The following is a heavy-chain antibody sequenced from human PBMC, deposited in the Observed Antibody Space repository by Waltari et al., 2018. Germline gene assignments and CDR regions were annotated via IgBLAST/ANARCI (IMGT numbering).Heavy chain of an antibody. CDR3: ARGGGPRTVVALTFDL. CDR2: ISHYNGNA. CDR1: GYTFTNFG. Sequence: QVQLVQSGAEVKKPGASVKVSCKASGYTFTNFGINWVRQAPGQGLEWMGWISHYNGNADNEQKLQGRVTMTTDTTTKTAFLERRSLRSDDTAVYYCARGGGPRTVVALTFDLWGQGTLVTVSS. D-gene: IGHD3-22*01. V-gene: IGHV1-18*01. J-gene: IGHJ4*02.